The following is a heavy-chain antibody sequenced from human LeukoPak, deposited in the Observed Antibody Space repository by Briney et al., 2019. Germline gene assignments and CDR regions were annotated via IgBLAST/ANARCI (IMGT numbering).Heavy chain of an antibody. Sequence: GRSLRLSCAASGFTFSSYGMHWVRQAPGKGLVWVAVIWYDGSNKYYADSVKGRFTISRDNSKNTLYLQMNSLRAEDTAVYYCAGVGATTGFDYWGQGTLVTVSS. CDR1: GFTFSSYG. D-gene: IGHD1-26*01. CDR3: AGVGATTGFDY. V-gene: IGHV3-33*01. CDR2: IWYDGSNK. J-gene: IGHJ4*02.